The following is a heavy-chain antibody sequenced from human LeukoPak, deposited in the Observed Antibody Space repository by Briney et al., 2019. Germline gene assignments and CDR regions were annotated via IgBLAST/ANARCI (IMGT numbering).Heavy chain of an antibody. V-gene: IGHV1-2*02. CDR2: INPNSGGT. J-gene: IGHJ4*02. D-gene: IGHD6-19*01. CDR1: GYTFTGYY. Sequence: ASVKVSCKASGYTFTGYYMHWVRQAPGQGLEWMGWINPNSGGTNYAQKLQGRVTMTTDTSTSTAYMELRSLRSDDTAVYYCARVMAVAGTGEDYWGQGTLVTVSS. CDR3: ARVMAVAGTGEDY.